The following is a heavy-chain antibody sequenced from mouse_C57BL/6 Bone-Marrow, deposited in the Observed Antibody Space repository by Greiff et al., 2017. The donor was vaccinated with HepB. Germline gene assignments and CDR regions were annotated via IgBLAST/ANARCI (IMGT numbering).Heavy chain of an antibody. CDR3: ARGTTVLYWYFDV. D-gene: IGHD1-1*01. V-gene: IGHV3-6*01. J-gene: IGHJ1*03. CDR1: GYSITSGYY. Sequence: EVQLQQSGPGLVKPSQSLSLTCSVTGYSITSGYYWNWIRQFPGNKLEWMGYISYDGSNNYNPSLKNRISITRDTSKNQFFLKLNSVTTEDTATYYCARGTTVLYWYFDVWGTGTTVTVSS. CDR2: ISYDGSN.